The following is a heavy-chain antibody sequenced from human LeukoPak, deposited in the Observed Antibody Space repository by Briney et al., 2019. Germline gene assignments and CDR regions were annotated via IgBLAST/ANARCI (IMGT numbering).Heavy chain of an antibody. CDR3: ARDKEYDTLTDQNWFDP. Sequence: ASETLSLTCTVSGGSTSSYYWSWIRQPAGKGLEWIGRIYTSGSTNYNPSLKSRVTMSADTSKNQFSLKLSSVTAADTAVYYCARDKEYDTLTDQNWFDPWGQGTLVTVSS. CDR2: IYTSGST. V-gene: IGHV4-4*07. J-gene: IGHJ5*02. CDR1: GGSTSSYY. D-gene: IGHD3-9*01.